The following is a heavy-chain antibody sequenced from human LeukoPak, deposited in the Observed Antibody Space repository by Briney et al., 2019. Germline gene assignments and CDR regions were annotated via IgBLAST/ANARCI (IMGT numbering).Heavy chain of an antibody. J-gene: IGHJ6*02. CDR1: GGSISSSSYY. D-gene: IGHD5-18*01. CDR3: ARIAMVGYYYGMDV. V-gene: IGHV4-39*01. Sequence: SETLSLTCTVSGGSISSSSYYWGWIRQPPGKGLEWIGSIYYSGSTYYNPSLKSRVTISVDTSKNQFSLKLSSVTAADTAVYYCARIAMVGYYYGMDVWGQGTTVTVSS. CDR2: IYYSGST.